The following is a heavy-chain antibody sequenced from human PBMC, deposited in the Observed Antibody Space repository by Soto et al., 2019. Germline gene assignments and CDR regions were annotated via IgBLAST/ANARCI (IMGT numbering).Heavy chain of an antibody. CDR2: ISHDGINK. D-gene: IGHD6-19*01. J-gene: IGHJ5*02. Sequence: QVRLVESGGGVVQSGRSLRLSCTASGFSFSSYAMYWFRQPPGKGLEWVAVISHDGINKHYADSVKGRVTVSRDNSNHSLDLQLNSLRGEDTAMYYCARDMYSSDYFVKWFEPWGQGTLDTVSS. CDR1: GFSFSSYA. V-gene: IGHV3-30-3*01. CDR3: ARDMYSSDYFVKWFEP.